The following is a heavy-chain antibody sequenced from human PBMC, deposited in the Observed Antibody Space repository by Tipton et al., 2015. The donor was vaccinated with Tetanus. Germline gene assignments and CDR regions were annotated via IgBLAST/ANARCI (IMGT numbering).Heavy chain of an antibody. J-gene: IGHJ4*02. CDR1: GGTFSSYA. Sequence: QSGAEVKKPGSSVKVSCKASGGTFSSYAISWVRQAPGQGLEWMGGIIPIFGTANYAQKFQGRVTITADKSTSTAYMELSSLRSEDSAVYYCAREIDCGGDCYSFYWGQGTLVTVSS. CDR2: IIPIFGTA. CDR3: AREIDCGGDCYSFY. V-gene: IGHV1-69*06. D-gene: IGHD2-21*02.